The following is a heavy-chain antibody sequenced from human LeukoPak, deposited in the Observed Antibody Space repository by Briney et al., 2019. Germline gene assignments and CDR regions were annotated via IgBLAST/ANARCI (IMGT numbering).Heavy chain of an antibody. CDR1: GFTFSSYW. CDR2: ITQDGSET. CDR3: ARDTSLSTHDY. J-gene: IGHJ4*02. Sequence: GGSLRLSCAASGFTFSSYWMSWVRQAPGKGLEWVANITQDGSETYYVDSVKGRFTISRDNAKNSLYLQRNSLRAEDTAVYYSARDTSLSTHDYWGQGTLVTVSS. V-gene: IGHV3-7*01. D-gene: IGHD2-2*01.